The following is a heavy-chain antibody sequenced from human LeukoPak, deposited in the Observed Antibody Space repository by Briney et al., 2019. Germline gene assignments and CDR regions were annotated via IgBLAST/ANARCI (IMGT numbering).Heavy chain of an antibody. CDR3: AVWLTP. J-gene: IGHJ4*02. Sequence: ETLSLTCTVSGDSISSGGYYWSWIRQRPGEGLEWVSLIYSGGTTHYAASVKGRFTISRDNSKNTLYLQMNSLRAEDTAVYYCAVWLTPWGQGTLVTVSS. CDR1: GDSISSGGYY. V-gene: IGHV3-53*01. CDR2: IYSGGTT. D-gene: IGHD5-12*01.